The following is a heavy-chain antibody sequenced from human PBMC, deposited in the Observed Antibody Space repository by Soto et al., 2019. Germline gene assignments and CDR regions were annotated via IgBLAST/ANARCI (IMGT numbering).Heavy chain of an antibody. CDR1: GYTFTTYA. V-gene: IGHV1-18*01. D-gene: IGHD2-15*01. CDR2: ISAYNGNT. J-gene: IGHJ6*02. Sequence: QVQLVQSGGEVKKPGASVKVSCKASGYTFTTYALSWVRQAPGQGLEWMGWISAYNGNTNYAQNLQGRVTMTTDTSQSTAYMELRSLRSDATAVYYCARVVGYYYHMDVWGQGTTVTVSS. CDR3: ARVVGYYYHMDV.